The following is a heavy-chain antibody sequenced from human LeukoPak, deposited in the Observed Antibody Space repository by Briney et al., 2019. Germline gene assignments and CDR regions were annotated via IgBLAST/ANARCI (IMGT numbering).Heavy chain of an antibody. CDR3: ARKVVRGPLGY. CDR2: INHSGST. J-gene: IGHJ4*02. CDR1: GGSFSGYY. D-gene: IGHD3-10*01. V-gene: IGHV4-34*01. Sequence: SETLSLTCAVYGGSFSGYYWSWIRQPPGKGLEWIGEINHSGSTNYSPSLKSRVTISVDTSKNQFSLKLSSVTAADTAVYYCARKVVRGPLGYWGQGTLVTVSS.